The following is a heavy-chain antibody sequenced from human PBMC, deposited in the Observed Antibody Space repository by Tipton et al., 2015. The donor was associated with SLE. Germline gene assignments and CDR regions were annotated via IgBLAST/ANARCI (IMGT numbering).Heavy chain of an antibody. CDR3: ARALYCGGDCSPYWYFDL. D-gene: IGHD2-21*01. CDR1: GFTFSSYS. CDR2: ISSSSSYI. J-gene: IGHJ2*01. V-gene: IGHV3-21*01. Sequence: GSLRLSCAASGFTFSSYSMNWVRQAPGKGLEWVSSISSSSSYIYYADSVKGRFTISRDNAKNSLYLQMNSLRAEDTAVYYCARALYCGGDCSPYWYFDLWGHGTLVTVSS.